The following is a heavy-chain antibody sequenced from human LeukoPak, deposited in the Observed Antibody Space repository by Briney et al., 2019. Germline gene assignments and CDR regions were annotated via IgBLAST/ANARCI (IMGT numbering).Heavy chain of an antibody. V-gene: IGHV3-23*01. CDR1: GFTFSTYA. CDR2: ITRSGGT. D-gene: IGHD3-10*01. Sequence: PGGSLRLSCAASGFTFSTYAVTWVRQAPGKGLEWVSIITRSGGTYYADSVKGRFTISRDNSKNTLYLQMNSLRAEDTAVYYCATWVFLGESGYYGYWGQGTLVTVSS. CDR3: ATWVFLGESGYYGY. J-gene: IGHJ4*02.